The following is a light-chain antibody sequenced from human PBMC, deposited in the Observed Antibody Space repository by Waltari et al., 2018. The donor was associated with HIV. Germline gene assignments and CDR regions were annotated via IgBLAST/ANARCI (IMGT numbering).Light chain of an antibody. J-gene: IGKJ1*01. V-gene: IGKV1-39*01. CDR3: QQSYIAPPWT. Sequence: DVQMTQSPSSLSASIGDRVTISCRASQSISTYLNWYQQKPGQAPKLLINAASRLQSGVPSRFSGSGSGTDFTLTISSLQPEDVATYYCQQSYIAPPWTFGQGTKVGIK. CDR2: AAS. CDR1: QSISTY.